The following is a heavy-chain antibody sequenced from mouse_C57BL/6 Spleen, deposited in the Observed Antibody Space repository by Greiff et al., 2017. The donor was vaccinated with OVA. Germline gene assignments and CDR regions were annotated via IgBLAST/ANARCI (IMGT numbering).Heavy chain of an antibody. V-gene: IGHV1-4*01. CDR3: ARWDGNQGYFDY. Sequence: QVQLKQSGAELARPGASVKMSCKASGYTFTSYTMHWVKQRPGQGLEWIGYINPSSGYTKYNQKFKDKATLTADKSSSTAYMQLSSLTSEDSAVYYCARWDGNQGYFDYWGQGTTLTVSS. J-gene: IGHJ2*01. CDR2: INPSSGYT. CDR1: GYTFTSYT. D-gene: IGHD2-1*01.